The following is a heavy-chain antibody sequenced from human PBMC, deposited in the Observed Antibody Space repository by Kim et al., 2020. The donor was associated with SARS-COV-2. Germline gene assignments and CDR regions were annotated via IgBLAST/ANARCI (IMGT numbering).Heavy chain of an antibody. V-gene: IGHV3-30*18. D-gene: IGHD3-10*01. CDR2: ISYDGSNK. J-gene: IGHJ4*02. Sequence: GGSLRLSCAASGFTFSSYGMHWVRQAPGKGLEWVAVISYDGSNKYYADSVKGRFTISRDNSKNTLYLQMNSLRAEDTAVYYCAKGFGELLSYYFDYWGQGTLVTVSS. CDR1: GFTFSSYG. CDR3: AKGFGELLSYYFDY.